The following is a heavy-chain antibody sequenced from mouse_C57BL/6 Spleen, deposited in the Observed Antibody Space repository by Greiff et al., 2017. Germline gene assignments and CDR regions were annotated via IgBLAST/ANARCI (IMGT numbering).Heavy chain of an antibody. J-gene: IGHJ1*03. V-gene: IGHV1-62-2*01. CDR2: FYPGSGSI. D-gene: IGHD1-1*01. Sequence: QVQLKESGAELVKPGASVKLSCKASGYTFTEYTIHWVKQRSGQGLEWIGWFYPGSGSIKYNEKFKDKATLTADKSSSTVYMELSRLTSEDSAVYFCARHRIYYYGSLYWYFDVWGTGTTVTVS. CDR1: GYTFTEYT. CDR3: ARHRIYYYGSLYWYFDV.